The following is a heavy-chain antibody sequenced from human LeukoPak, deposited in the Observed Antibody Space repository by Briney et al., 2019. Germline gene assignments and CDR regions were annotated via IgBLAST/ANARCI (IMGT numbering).Heavy chain of an antibody. CDR3: ARLGYCSSTSCRSYYYYYYMDV. J-gene: IGHJ6*03. Sequence: GGSLRLSCAASGFTFDDYGMSWVRQAPGKGLEWVSGINWNGDSTGYADSVKGRFTISRDNAKNSLYLQMNSLRAEDTALYYCARLGYCSSTSCRSYYYYYYMDVWGKGTTVTVSS. D-gene: IGHD2-2*01. V-gene: IGHV3-20*04. CDR1: GFTFDDYG. CDR2: INWNGDST.